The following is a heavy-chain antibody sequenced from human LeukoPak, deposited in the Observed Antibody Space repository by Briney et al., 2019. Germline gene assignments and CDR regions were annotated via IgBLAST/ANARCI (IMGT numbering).Heavy chain of an antibody. CDR1: VGSISSSNW. Sequence: PSENLSLTCAVSVGSISSSNWWSWVRQPPGKGLGWIGEIYHSGSTNYNPSLKSRVTISIDTSRNQFSLKLSSLTAADTAVYYCARSPSYDTNGYYYDYWGQGTLVTVSS. V-gene: IGHV4-4*02. CDR3: ARSPSYDTNGYYYDY. J-gene: IGHJ4*02. D-gene: IGHD3-22*01. CDR2: IYHSGST.